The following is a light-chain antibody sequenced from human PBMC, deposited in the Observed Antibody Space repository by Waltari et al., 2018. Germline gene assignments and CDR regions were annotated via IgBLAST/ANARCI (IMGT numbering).Light chain of an antibody. CDR2: ATS. Sequence: DIQMTQSPSSLSASVGDRVTITCRASQSISKYLIWYQQKPGKAPKLLIYATSTLQSGVPSRFSGSGSGTDFTLTISSLQPEDFATYYCQQSYTTPPRLTFGGGTKVEIK. CDR3: QQSYTTPPRLT. J-gene: IGKJ4*01. CDR1: QSISKY. V-gene: IGKV1-39*01.